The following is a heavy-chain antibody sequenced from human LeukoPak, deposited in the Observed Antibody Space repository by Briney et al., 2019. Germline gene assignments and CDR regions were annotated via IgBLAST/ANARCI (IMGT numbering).Heavy chain of an antibody. D-gene: IGHD1-7*01. CDR2: IYTSGSTSGST. V-gene: IGHV4-61*02. J-gene: IGHJ4*02. Sequence: SETLSLTCTVSGGSISSNNYYWNCIRQPAGKGLEWIGRIYTSGSTSGSTNYNPSLKSRVTISVDTSKNQFSLKLSSVTAADTAVYYCARSPKELQLPFDYWGQGTLVTVSS. CDR3: ARSPKELQLPFDY. CDR1: GGSISSNNYY.